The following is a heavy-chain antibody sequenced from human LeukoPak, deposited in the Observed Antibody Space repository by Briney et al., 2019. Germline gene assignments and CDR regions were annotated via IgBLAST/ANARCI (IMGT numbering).Heavy chain of an antibody. Sequence: GGSLRLSCAASGFTFSSYSMNWVRQAPGRGLGWVSSISSSSSYIYYADSVKGRFTISRDNAKNSLYLQMNSLRAEDTAVYYCARDHYGSGSTFDYWGQGTLVTVSS. CDR3: ARDHYGSGSTFDY. CDR1: GFTFSSYS. V-gene: IGHV3-21*01. D-gene: IGHD3-10*01. CDR2: ISSSSSYI. J-gene: IGHJ4*02.